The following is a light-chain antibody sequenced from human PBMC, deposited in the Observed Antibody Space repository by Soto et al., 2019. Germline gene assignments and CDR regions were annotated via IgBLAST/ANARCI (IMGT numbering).Light chain of an antibody. J-gene: IGLJ2*01. CDR3: SSYAGSNNLV. CDR2: EVT. V-gene: IGLV2-8*01. Sequence: QSALTQPPSASGSPGQSVTISCTGTSSDVGAYNFVSWYQQHPGKAPKLMISEVTRRPSGVPDRFSGSKSGNTASLTVSGLQSEDEADYYCSSYAGSNNLVFGGGTKLTLL. CDR1: SSDVGAYNF.